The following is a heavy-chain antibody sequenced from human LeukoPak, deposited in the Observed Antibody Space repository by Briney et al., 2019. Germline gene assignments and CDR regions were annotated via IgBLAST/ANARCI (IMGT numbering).Heavy chain of an antibody. CDR1: GGSFSGYY. J-gene: IGHJ4*02. CDR3: ARRPVLLWFGESDYFDY. CDR2: INHSGST. V-gene: IGHV4-34*01. D-gene: IGHD3-10*01. Sequence: SETLSLTCAVYGGSFSGYYWSWIRQPPGKGLEWIGEINHSGSTNYNPSLKSRVTISVDTSKNQFSLKLSSVTAADTAVYYCARRPVLLWFGESDYFDYWGQGTLVTVSS.